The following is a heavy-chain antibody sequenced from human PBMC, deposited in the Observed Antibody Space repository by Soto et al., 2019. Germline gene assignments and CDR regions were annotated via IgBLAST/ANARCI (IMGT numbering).Heavy chain of an antibody. CDR3: ARQSISLPAAISSWFDP. J-gene: IGHJ5*02. V-gene: IGHV4-39*01. Sequence: SETLSLTCTVSGGSISSSSYYWGWIRQPPGKGLEWIGSIYYSGSTYYNPSLKSRVTISVDTSKNQFSLKLSSVTAADTAVYYCARQSISLPAAISSWFDPWGQGTLVTVSS. D-gene: IGHD2-2*01. CDR2: IYYSGST. CDR1: GGSISSSSYY.